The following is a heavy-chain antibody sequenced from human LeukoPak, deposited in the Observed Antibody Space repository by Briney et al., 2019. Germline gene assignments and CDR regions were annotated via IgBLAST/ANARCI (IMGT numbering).Heavy chain of an antibody. CDR3: AKGVGATPPYYFDY. Sequence: GGSLRLSCAASGFTFDDYAMHWVRQAPGKGLEWVSGISWNSGSIGYADSVKGRFTISRDNAKNSLYLQMNSLRAEDTALYYCAKGVGATPPYYFDYWGQGTLVTVSS. D-gene: IGHD1-26*01. V-gene: IGHV3-9*01. J-gene: IGHJ4*02. CDR2: ISWNSGSI. CDR1: GFTFDDYA.